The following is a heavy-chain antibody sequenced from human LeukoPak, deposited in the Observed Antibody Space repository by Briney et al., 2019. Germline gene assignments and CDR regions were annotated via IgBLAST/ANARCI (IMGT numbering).Heavy chain of an antibody. CDR1: GYSISSGYY. CDR2: IYHSGST. Sequence: LSETLSLTCTVSGYSISSGYYWGWIRQPPGKGLEWIGSIYHSGSTYYNPSLKSRVTISVDTSKNQFSLKLSSVTAADTAVYYCARGGGSYYFNWFDPWGQGTLVTVSS. J-gene: IGHJ5*02. D-gene: IGHD1-26*01. CDR3: ARGGGSYYFNWFDP. V-gene: IGHV4-38-2*02.